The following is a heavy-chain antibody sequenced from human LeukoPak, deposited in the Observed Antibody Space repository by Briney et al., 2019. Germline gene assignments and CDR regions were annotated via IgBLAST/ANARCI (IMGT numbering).Heavy chain of an antibody. D-gene: IGHD3-3*01. J-gene: IGHJ6*02. Sequence: ASVTVSCTASGYTFTSYYMHWVRQAPGQGLEWMGIINPSGGSTSYAQKFQGRVTMTRDTSTSTVYIELSSLSSEDTAVYYCERDLRRITIFGVVIGNYYYYGMDVWGQGTTVSVSS. CDR3: ERDLRRITIFGVVIGNYYYYGMDV. CDR2: INPSGGST. CDR1: GYTFTSYY. V-gene: IGHV1-46*01.